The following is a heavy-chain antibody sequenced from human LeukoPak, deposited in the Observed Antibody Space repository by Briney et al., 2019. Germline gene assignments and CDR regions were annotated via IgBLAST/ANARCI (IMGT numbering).Heavy chain of an antibody. CDR1: GKTYSFSSYW. V-gene: IGHV5-51*01. CDR2: IYPGDSDT. Sequence: GESLKISCKGFGKTYSFSSYWIAWVRQTPEKGLEWMGIIYPGDSDTRYSPSFQGQVTISADKSISTAYLQWSSLKASDTAMYYCARSAGRKEWLRYGWFDPWGQGTLVTVSS. D-gene: IGHD5-12*01. J-gene: IGHJ5*02. CDR3: ARSAGRKEWLRYGWFDP.